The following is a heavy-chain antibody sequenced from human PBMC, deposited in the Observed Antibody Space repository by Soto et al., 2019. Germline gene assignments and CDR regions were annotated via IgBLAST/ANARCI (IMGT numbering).Heavy chain of an antibody. V-gene: IGHV1-2*02. CDR1: GYTFIDYY. CDR3: ASDRGYDCPASYCYALSGLDV. CDR2: INPSSGGT. J-gene: IGHJ6*02. D-gene: IGHD2-15*01. Sequence: QVQLVQSGAEVKKPGASVKVSCTASGYTFIDYYMHWVRQAPGQGLEWMGWINPSSGGTHYAQKFKGRVAMTRDRPIGIVYMELSRMKSDDTAMYYCASDRGYDCPASYCYALSGLDVWGQGTRVTVSS.